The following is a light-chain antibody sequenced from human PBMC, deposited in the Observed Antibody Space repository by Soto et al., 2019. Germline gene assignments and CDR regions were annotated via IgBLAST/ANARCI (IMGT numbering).Light chain of an antibody. V-gene: IGLV2-14*01. CDR3: NSYTSSSTLNV. CDR2: EVT. J-gene: IGLJ1*01. CDR1: ISDIGHYNY. Sequence: QSVLTQPASVSGSPGQSITISCTGTISDIGHYNYVSWYQHHPGKAPKLMIYEVTNRPSGISKRFSGSKSGNTATLTISGLQAEDEADYYCNSYTSSSTLNVFGAGTKVTVL.